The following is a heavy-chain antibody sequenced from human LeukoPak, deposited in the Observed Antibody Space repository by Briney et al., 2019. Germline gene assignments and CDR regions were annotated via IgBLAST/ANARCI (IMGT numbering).Heavy chain of an antibody. Sequence: GGSLRLSCAVSGFTFSTYSMNWVRQAPGKGLEWLSYISSGSSTIYYADSVKGRFTISRDNAKNSLYLQMNSLRDEDTAVYYCAKSSGWFLDYWGQGTLVTVSS. J-gene: IGHJ4*02. CDR2: ISSGSSTI. CDR3: AKSSGWFLDY. CDR1: GFTFSTYS. D-gene: IGHD6-19*01. V-gene: IGHV3-48*02.